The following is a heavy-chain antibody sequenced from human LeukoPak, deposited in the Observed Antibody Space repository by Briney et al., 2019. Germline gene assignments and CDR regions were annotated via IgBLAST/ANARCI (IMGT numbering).Heavy chain of an antibody. CDR2: IKPDGSGE. Sequence: GSLRLSCAASGFLFSNYWMTWGRPAPGKALEGVANIKPDGSGEYYLDSLKGRFTISRDNSENSLFLQMNNLRVDDTAVYYCARSGGYGWDYWGQGAVVTVSS. CDR1: GFLFSNYW. CDR3: ARSGGYGWDY. J-gene: IGHJ4*02. V-gene: IGHV3-7*03. D-gene: IGHD5-12*01.